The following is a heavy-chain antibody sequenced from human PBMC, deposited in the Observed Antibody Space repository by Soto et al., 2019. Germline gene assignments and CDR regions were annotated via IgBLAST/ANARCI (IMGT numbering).Heavy chain of an antibody. CDR1: GFTSSDYY. CDR3: ARPYPNMDWFDP. V-gene: IGHV3-11*01. Sequence: PGGSLRLSCAASGFTSSDYYMSWIRQAPGKGLEWVSYISSSGSTIYYADSVKGRFTISRDNAKNSLYLQMNSLRAEDTAVYYCARPYPNMDWFDPWGQGTLVTVSS. CDR2: ISSSGSTI. D-gene: IGHD2-21*01. J-gene: IGHJ5*02.